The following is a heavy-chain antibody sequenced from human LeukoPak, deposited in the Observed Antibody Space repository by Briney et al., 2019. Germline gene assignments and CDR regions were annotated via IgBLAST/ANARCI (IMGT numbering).Heavy chain of an antibody. V-gene: IGHV3-48*01. Sequence: GGSLRLSCAASGFTFSSLSMNWVRQAPGKGLEWVSYISSSGSTIYYADSVKGRFSISTDNAKNSLHLQMNSLRAEDTAVYYCARGTVAGKAPYWGQGTLVTVSS. D-gene: IGHD6-19*01. CDR2: ISSSGSTI. J-gene: IGHJ4*02. CDR1: GFTFSSLS. CDR3: ARGTVAGKAPY.